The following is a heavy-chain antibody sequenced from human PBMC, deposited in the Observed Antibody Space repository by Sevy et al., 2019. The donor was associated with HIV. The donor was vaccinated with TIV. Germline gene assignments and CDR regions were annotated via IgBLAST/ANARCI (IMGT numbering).Heavy chain of an antibody. CDR3: ARPRVGPHDEFDV. V-gene: IGHV3-7*03. D-gene: IGHD1-26*01. CDR2: IKQDGSER. J-gene: IGHJ3*01. CDR1: GFTFSTYW. Sequence: GESLKISCAASGFTFSTYWMSWVRQAPGKGLEWVANIKQDGSERYYVDSVKGRFTISRDNAKNSLFLQMNSLRADDTAVYYCARPRVGPHDEFDVWGQGTVVTVSS.